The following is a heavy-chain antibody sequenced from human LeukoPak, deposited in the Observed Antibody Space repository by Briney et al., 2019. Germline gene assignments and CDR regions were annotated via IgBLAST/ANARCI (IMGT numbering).Heavy chain of an antibody. J-gene: IGHJ5*02. CDR1: GFTFDDYA. D-gene: IGHD4-11*01. CDR2: ICGSGGST. Sequence: PGGSLRLSCAPSGFTFDDYAMHGVRQAPGKGLECVSAICGSGGSTYYADPVKGRFTISRDNYKNTLYLQMNSLRAEDTAVYYCAKDPLYLFSNYDYNWLDPWGQGTLVTVSS. CDR3: AKDPLYLFSNYDYNWLDP. V-gene: IGHV3-23*01.